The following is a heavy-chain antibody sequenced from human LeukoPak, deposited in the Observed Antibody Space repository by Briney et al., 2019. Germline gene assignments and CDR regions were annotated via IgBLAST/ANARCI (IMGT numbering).Heavy chain of an antibody. V-gene: IGHV4-34*01. CDR1: GGSFSGYY. Sequence: SETLSLTCAVYGGSFSGYYWSWIRQPPGKGLEWIGEINHSGSTNYNPSLKSRVTISVDTSKNQFSLKLSSVTAADTAVYYCARLSSSYFDYWGQGTLVTVSS. CDR2: INHSGST. J-gene: IGHJ4*02. D-gene: IGHD2/OR15-2a*01. CDR3: ARLSSSYFDY.